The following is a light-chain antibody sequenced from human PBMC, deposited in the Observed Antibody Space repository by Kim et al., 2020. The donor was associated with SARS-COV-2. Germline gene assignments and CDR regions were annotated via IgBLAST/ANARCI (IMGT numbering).Light chain of an antibody. Sequence: QSVLTQPPSVSGAPGQRVTISCTGSSSNIGAGYDVHWYQQVPGTAPKLLIYGNSNRPSGVPDRFSGSKSGTSASLAITGLQAEDEADYYCQSYDSSLSGTNWVFGGGTQLTVL. CDR1: SSNIGAGYD. CDR2: GNS. J-gene: IGLJ3*02. V-gene: IGLV1-40*01. CDR3: QSYDSSLSGTNWV.